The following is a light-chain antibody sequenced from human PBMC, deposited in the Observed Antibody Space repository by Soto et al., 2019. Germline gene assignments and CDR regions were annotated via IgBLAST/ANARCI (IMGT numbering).Light chain of an antibody. CDR3: TSYGGSDNLGVL. J-gene: IGLJ3*02. CDR2: EVS. Sequence: QSALTQPPSASGSPGQSVTISCIGTSSDVGDYNYVSWYQQHPGKAPKLIIYEVSERPSGVPYRFSGSKSGNTASLTVSGLQAEDEADYYCTSYGGSDNLGVLFGGGTKLTVL. CDR1: SSDVGDYNY. V-gene: IGLV2-8*01.